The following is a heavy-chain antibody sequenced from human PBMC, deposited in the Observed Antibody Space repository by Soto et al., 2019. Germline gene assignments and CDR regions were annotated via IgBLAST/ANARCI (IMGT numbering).Heavy chain of an antibody. CDR3: AKFPHVSVVVPAAITPRRSKWWYFDY. D-gene: IGHD2-2*01. V-gene: IGHV3-23*01. Sequence: EVQLLESGGGLVQPGGSLRLSCAASGFTFSSYAMSWVRQAPGKGLEWVSAISGSGGSTYYADSVKGRFTISRDNSKNTLYLQMNSLGAEDTAVYYCAKFPHVSVVVPAAITPRRSKWWYFDYWGQGTLVTVSS. CDR1: GFTFSSYA. J-gene: IGHJ4*02. CDR2: ISGSGGST.